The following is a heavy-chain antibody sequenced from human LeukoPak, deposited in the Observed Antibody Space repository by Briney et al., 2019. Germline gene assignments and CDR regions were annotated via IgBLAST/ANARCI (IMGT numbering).Heavy chain of an antibody. CDR3: ARRVWFGSGRVLWFDP. Sequence: PSETLSLTCAVYGGFFSGYYWSWIRQPPGKGLEWIGEINHSGSTNYNPSLKSRVTISVDTSKNQFSLKLSSVTAADTAVYYCARRVWFGSGRVLWFDPWGQGTLVTVSS. CDR2: INHSGST. V-gene: IGHV4-34*01. J-gene: IGHJ5*02. CDR1: GGFFSGYY. D-gene: IGHD3-10*01.